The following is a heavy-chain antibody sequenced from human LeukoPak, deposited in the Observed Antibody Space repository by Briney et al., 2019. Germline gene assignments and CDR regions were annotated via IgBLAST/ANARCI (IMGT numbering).Heavy chain of an antibody. J-gene: IGHJ4*02. CDR3: ARDGYSGYDRLDQFDY. D-gene: IGHD5-12*01. V-gene: IGHV4-59*12. CDR1: GGSISSYY. Sequence: KTSETLSLTCTVSGGSISSYYWSWIRQPPGKGLEWIGYIYYSGSTNYNPSLKSRVTISVDTSKNQFSLKLSSVTAADTAVYYCARDGYSGYDRLDQFDYWGQGTLVTVSS. CDR2: IYYSGST.